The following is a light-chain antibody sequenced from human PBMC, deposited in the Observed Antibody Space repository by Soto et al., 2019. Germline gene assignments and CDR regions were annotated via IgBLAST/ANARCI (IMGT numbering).Light chain of an antibody. V-gene: IGKV3D-20*01. Sequence: EIQLTQSPSSLSSSLGDRATLSCRASQTVSVYLTWYVQKPGRAPRLLIYDASNLHSGVPSRFSGSGSGTDFTLTISRLESEDFAVYYCQQYGPSPWTFGQGTKVDIK. CDR2: DAS. CDR1: QTVSVY. CDR3: QQYGPSPWT. J-gene: IGKJ1*01.